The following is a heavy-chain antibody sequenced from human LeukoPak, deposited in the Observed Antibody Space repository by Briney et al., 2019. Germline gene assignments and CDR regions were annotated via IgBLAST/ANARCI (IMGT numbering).Heavy chain of an antibody. CDR1: GFTFSSYA. CDR2: ISGSGGST. Sequence: TGGSLRLSCAASGFTFSSYAMSWVRQAPGKGLAWVSAISGSGGSTYYADSVKGRFTISRDNSKNTLYLQMNSLRAEDTAVYYCAKALLRFLEWLPYYWGQGTLVTVSS. J-gene: IGHJ4*02. V-gene: IGHV3-23*01. D-gene: IGHD3-3*01. CDR3: AKALLRFLEWLPYY.